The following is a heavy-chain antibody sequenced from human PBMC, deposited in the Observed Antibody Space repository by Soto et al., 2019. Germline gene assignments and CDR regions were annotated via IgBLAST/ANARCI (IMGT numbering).Heavy chain of an antibody. CDR3: ARNYGRDYYGMGV. Sequence: KGREWMGRIDPSDSYTNYSPSFPGHVTISADKSISTAYLQWSSLKASDTAMYYCARNYGRDYYGMGVCGQGTTVTLPS. CDR2: IDPSDSYT. V-gene: IGHV5-10-1*01. J-gene: IGHJ6*02. D-gene: IGHD3-10*01.